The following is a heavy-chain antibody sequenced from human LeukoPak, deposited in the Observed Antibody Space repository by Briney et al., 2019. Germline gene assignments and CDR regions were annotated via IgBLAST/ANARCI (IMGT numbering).Heavy chain of an antibody. J-gene: IGHJ4*02. CDR1: GYTFTSYA. V-gene: IGHV1-3*01. D-gene: IGHD3-16*01. Sequence: GASVKVSCKASGYTFTSYAMHWVRQAPGQRLEWMGWINAGNGNTKYSQKFQGRVTITRDTSASTAYMELSNLRSEDTAVYYCARFWGRESNEVPRDYWGQGTLVTVSS. CDR3: ARFWGRESNEVPRDY. CDR2: INAGNGNT.